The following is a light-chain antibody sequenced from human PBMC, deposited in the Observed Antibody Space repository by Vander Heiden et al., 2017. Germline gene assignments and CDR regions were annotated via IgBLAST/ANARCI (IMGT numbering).Light chain of an antibody. J-gene: IGLJ1*01. Sequence: QFAPTQPPSASGSPGQSVPIPCTGTSSDVGGYNYVSWYQQHPGKAPKLMVYEVSKRPSGVPDRFSGSKSGNTASLTVSGLQAEDEADYYCSSYAGSNNFVFGTGTKVTVL. V-gene: IGLV2-8*01. CDR1: SSDVGGYNY. CDR2: EVS. CDR3: SSYAGSNNFV.